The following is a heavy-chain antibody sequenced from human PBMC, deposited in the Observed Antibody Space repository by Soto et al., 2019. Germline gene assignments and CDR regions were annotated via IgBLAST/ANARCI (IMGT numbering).Heavy chain of an antibody. J-gene: IGHJ6*02. CDR3: AREYVVSPTRDRGFMYYGDYVVYDNYYYGMDV. Sequence: ASVKVSCKASGYTFTGYYMHWVRQAPGQGLERMGWINPNSGGTNYAQRYQGWVTMTRDTSISTAYMELSRLRSDDTALYYCAREYVVSPTRDRGFMYYGDYVVYDNYYYGMDVWGQGTTVTVSS. CDR2: INPNSGGT. CDR1: GYTFTGYY. V-gene: IGHV1-2*04. D-gene: IGHD4-17*01.